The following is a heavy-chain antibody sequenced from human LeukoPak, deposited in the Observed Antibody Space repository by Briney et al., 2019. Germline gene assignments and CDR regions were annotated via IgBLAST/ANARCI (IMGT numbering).Heavy chain of an antibody. V-gene: IGHV3-7*01. D-gene: IGHD4-11*01. CDR2: IKQGGSET. CDR1: GFTFSSYW. CDR3: ARGVLYSTDAFDI. Sequence: PGGSLRLSCAASGFTFSSYWMSWVRQAPGKGLEWVANIKQGGSETYYVDSVKGRFAISRDIAKSSLYLQMNSLRAEDTAVYYCARGVLYSTDAFDIWGQGTMVTVSS. J-gene: IGHJ3*02.